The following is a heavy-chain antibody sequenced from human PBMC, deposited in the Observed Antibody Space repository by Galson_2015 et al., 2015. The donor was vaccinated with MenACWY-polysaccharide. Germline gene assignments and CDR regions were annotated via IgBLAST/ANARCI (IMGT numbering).Heavy chain of an antibody. CDR1: GGSISSSSYY. V-gene: IGHV4-39*01. CDR3: VRPWAQFSFFDS. Sequence: ETLSLTCTVSGGSISSSSYYWGWIRQPPGRGLEWIGTIYIYYGGGTYYNPSLKSRVTISVDTSKNQFPLKLSSVTAADTAVYYCVRPWAQFSFFDSWGPGTLVTVSS. D-gene: IGHD1-26*01. J-gene: IGHJ4*02. CDR2: IYIYYGGGT.